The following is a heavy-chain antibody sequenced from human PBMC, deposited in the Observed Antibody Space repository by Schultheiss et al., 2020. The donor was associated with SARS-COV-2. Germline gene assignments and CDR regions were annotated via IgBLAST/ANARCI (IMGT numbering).Heavy chain of an antibody. CDR1: GFTFSNYG. Sequence: GGSLRLSCVASGFTFSNYGMQWVRQAPGKGLEWVAFLRYDGGKDYYSDSVKGRFTISRDNAKNSLYLQMNSLRVEDTAVYYCARGGYCSGGSCRYYYYGMDVWGQGTTVTVSS. CDR3: ARGGYCSGGSCRYYYYGMDV. V-gene: IGHV3-30*02. J-gene: IGHJ6*02. CDR2: LRYDGGKD. D-gene: IGHD2-15*01.